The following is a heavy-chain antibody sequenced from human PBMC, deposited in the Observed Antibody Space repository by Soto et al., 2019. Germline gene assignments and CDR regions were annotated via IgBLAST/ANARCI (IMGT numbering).Heavy chain of an antibody. D-gene: IGHD2-21*02. V-gene: IGHV3-64D*06. Sequence: LSCSASGFTFSSYAMHWVRQAPGKGLEYVSAISSNGGSTYYADSVKGRFTISRDNSKNTLYLQMSSLRAEDTAVYYCVKVTLAYCGGDCYSAVGPFDIWGQGTMVTVSS. CDR2: ISSNGGST. CDR1: GFTFSSYA. J-gene: IGHJ3*02. CDR3: VKVTLAYCGGDCYSAVGPFDI.